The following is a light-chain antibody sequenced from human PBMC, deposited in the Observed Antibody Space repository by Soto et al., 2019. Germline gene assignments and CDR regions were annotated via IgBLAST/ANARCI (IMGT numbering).Light chain of an antibody. J-gene: IGLJ3*02. CDR2: LNSNGNH. CDR1: SGHSTYA. CDR3: QTWDTYSGV. Sequence: QPVLTQSPSASASLGGSVKLTCTLSSGHSTYAIAWHQQQPQRGPRFLMNLNSNGNHNKGDGIPDRFSGSSSGAERYLTISSLQSDDEADYYCQTWDTYSGVFGGGTKLTVL. V-gene: IGLV4-69*01.